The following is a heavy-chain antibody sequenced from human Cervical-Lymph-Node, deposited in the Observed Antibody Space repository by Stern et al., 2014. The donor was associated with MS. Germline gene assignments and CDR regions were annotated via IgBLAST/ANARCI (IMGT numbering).Heavy chain of an antibody. CDR3: MGVGDAMHV. CDR1: GFTLSDFG. Sequence: QVQLVASGGGVVQPGRSLRLSCAASGFTLSDFGMHWVRQAPGQGLEWVAVMSFVGGNKKYGDSVKGRFSISRDIANNTLFLQMNSLRPEDTAVYYCMGVGDAMHVWGQGTTVIVSS. V-gene: IGHV3-30*03. CDR2: MSFVGGNK. J-gene: IGHJ6*02.